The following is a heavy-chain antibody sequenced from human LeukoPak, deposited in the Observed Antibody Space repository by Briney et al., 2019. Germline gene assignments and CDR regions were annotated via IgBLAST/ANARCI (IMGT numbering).Heavy chain of an antibody. CDR2: ISSSGNSI. Sequence: PGGSLRLSCAASGFTVSSNYMSWVRQAPGKGLDWVSYISSSGNSISYADSVKGRFTISRDNAKNSLYLQMNSLRAEDTAVYYCARADDSSSGYFDYWGQGTLVTVSS. D-gene: IGHD6-6*01. V-gene: IGHV3-11*04. CDR1: GFTVSSNY. J-gene: IGHJ4*02. CDR3: ARADDSSSGYFDY.